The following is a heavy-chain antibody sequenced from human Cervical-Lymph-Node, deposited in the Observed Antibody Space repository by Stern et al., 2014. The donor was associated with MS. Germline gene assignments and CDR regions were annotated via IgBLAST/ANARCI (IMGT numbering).Heavy chain of an antibody. Sequence: VQLVESGGGLVKPGGSLRLSCAASGFTFSDYYMSWIRQAPGKGLEWVSYISISSSYTNYADSLKGRFPISGDNSNNSLYLQMNSLRAEDTAVYYCARANGEIHFDYWGQGTLVTVS. CDR3: ARANGEIHFDY. CDR1: GFTFSDYY. J-gene: IGHJ4*02. CDR2: ISISSSYT. D-gene: IGHD2-8*01. V-gene: IGHV3-11*06.